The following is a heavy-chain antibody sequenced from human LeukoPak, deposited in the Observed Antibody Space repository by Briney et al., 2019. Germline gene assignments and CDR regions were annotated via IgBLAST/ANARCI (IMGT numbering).Heavy chain of an antibody. J-gene: IGHJ4*02. V-gene: IGHV3-7*01. D-gene: IGHD4-17*01. CDR1: GFTFTNHW. CDR3: ATDPAQNEYGDIDY. Sequence: GGSLRLSCAASGFTFTNHWLSWVRQAPGKGLEWVANIKQDGSEKYYVDSVKGRFTISRDSAKNSLYLQMNSLRAEDTAVYYCATDPAQNEYGDIDYWGQGALVTVSS. CDR2: IKQDGSEK.